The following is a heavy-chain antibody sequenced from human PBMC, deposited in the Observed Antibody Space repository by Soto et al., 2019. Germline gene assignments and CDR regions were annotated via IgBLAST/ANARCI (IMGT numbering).Heavy chain of an antibody. CDR2: ISYDGSNK. D-gene: IGHD3-22*01. V-gene: IGHV3-30*18. Sequence: QVQLVESGGGVVQPGRSLRLSCAASGFTFSSYGMHWVRQAPGQGLEWVAVISYDGSNKYYADSVKGRFTISRDNSKNPLYLQMNSLRAEDTAVYYCAKDDDSSGYYHPNFDYWGQGTLVTVSS. CDR1: GFTFSSYG. J-gene: IGHJ4*02. CDR3: AKDDDSSGYYHPNFDY.